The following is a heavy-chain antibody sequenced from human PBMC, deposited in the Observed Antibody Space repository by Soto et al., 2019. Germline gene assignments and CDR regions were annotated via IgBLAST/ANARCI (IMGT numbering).Heavy chain of an antibody. J-gene: IGHJ6*01. D-gene: IGHD6-6*01. CDR3: ARSPPPLEPRPTPAHHGMDV. CDR1: GGAFSGYY. CDR2: INHSGST. V-gene: IGHV4-34*01. Sequence: LSLNCRDYGGAFSGYYWSWIRQPPGKGLEWIGEINHSGSTNYNPSLKSRVTISVDTSKNQFSLKLSSVTAADTAVYYCARSPPPLEPRPTPAHHGMDVWGQG.